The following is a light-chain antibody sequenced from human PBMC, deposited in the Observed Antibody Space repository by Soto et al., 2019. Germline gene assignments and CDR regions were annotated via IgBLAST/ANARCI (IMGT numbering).Light chain of an antibody. CDR3: QSFDSSLSALYV. CDR1: GATSD. V-gene: IGLV1-40*01. CDR2: GNN. Sequence: QSVLTQPPSVSGAPGQRVTISCIGATSDVHWYQHLPGTAPKLLIYGNNNRPSGVPDRFSGSKSGTSASLAITGLQAEDVADYYCQSFDSSLSALYVFGTGTKLTVL. J-gene: IGLJ1*01.